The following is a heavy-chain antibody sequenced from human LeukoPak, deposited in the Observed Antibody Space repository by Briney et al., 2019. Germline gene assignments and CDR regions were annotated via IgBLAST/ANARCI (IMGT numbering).Heavy chain of an antibody. CDR1: GFTFSRCA. Sequence: GGSLRLSCAASGFTFSRCAMSWVRQAPGKGLEWVSTISGSGGSTYYADSVKGRFTISRDNSKNTLYLQLNSLRAEDTAIYYCAKASDSAAAGDRDWFDPWGQGTLVTVSS. J-gene: IGHJ5*02. CDR2: ISGSGGST. V-gene: IGHV3-23*01. CDR3: AKASDSAAAGDRDWFDP. D-gene: IGHD6-13*01.